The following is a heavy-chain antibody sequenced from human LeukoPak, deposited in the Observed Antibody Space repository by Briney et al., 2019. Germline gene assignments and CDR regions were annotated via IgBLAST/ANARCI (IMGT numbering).Heavy chain of an antibody. J-gene: IGHJ6*03. Sequence: GGSLRLSCAASGFTFDDYGMSWVRQAPEKGLEWVSNIGTSSTTIYYADSVKGRFTISRDNAKNSLYLQMNSRRADDTAVYYCARFAAGGSYYYYMDVWGKGTTVTVSS. V-gene: IGHV3-48*01. CDR2: IGTSSTTI. CDR3: ARFAAGGSYYYYMDV. D-gene: IGHD6-25*01. CDR1: GFTFDDYG.